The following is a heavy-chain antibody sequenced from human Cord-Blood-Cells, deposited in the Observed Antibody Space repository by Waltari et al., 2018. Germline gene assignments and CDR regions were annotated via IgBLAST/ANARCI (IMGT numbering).Heavy chain of an antibody. V-gene: IGHV3-21*01. J-gene: IGHJ4*02. CDR3: ARETDSSGWYYFDY. Sequence: EVQLVESGGGLVKPGGSLRLSCAASGFTFSSYSMNWVRQAPGKGLEWVSAISSSSIYISYADAVKGRFTISRDNAKNSLYLQMNSLRAEDTAVYYCARETDSSGWYYFDYWGQGTLVTVSS. D-gene: IGHD6-19*01. CDR1: GFTFSSYS. CDR2: ISSSSIYI.